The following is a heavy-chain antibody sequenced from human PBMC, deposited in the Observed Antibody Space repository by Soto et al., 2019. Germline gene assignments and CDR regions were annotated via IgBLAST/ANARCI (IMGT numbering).Heavy chain of an antibody. J-gene: IGHJ4*02. CDR1: GDSISSYY. CDR2: IYYSGST. Sequence: PSETLSLTCSVSGDSISSYYWSWIRQPPGKGLEWIGFIYYSGSTNYNPSLKSRVTISIDTSKNQFSLKLSSVTAADTAVYYCARDAGGPFDYWGQGTLVTVSS. CDR3: ARDAGGPFDY. V-gene: IGHV4-59*01. D-gene: IGHD3-10*01.